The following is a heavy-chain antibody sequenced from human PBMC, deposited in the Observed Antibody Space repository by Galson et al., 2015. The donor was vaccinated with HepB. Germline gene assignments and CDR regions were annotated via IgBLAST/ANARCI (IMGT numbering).Heavy chain of an antibody. CDR1: GYSFTSYW. CDR3: ARLSTHSSGWYYFDY. V-gene: IGHV5-51*01. D-gene: IGHD6-19*01. CDR2: IYPGDSDT. J-gene: IGHJ4*02. Sequence: QSGAEVKKPGESLRISCKGSGYSFTSYWISWVRQMPGKGLEWMGIIYPGDSDTRYSPSFQGQVTISADKSISTAYLQWSSLKASDTAMYYCARLSTHSSGWYYFDYWGQGTLVTVSS.